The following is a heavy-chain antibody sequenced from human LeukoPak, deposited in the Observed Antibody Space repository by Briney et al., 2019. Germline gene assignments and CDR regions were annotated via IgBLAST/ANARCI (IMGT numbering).Heavy chain of an antibody. Sequence: GESLKIPLKGSGYTFSSYWIVWVRQMPGKGLEWMGIIDPSGLDTTYSPSFQGKVTISLDKYINTAFLQWSSLKTSDTGIYYCARVGDGFRGGLDYWGQGTLVSVSS. CDR3: ARVGDGFRGGLDY. J-gene: IGHJ4*02. V-gene: IGHV5-51*01. CDR1: GYTFSSYW. D-gene: IGHD5-24*01. CDR2: IDPSGLDT.